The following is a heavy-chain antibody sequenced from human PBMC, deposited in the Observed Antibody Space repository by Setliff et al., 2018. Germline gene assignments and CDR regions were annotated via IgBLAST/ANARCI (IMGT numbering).Heavy chain of an antibody. D-gene: IGHD6-25*01. V-gene: IGHV3-21*01. CDR2: ISDSSIYI. Sequence: PGESLKISCAASGFTFSTYSMHWVRQAPGKGLEWVSSISDSSIYIYYVDSVKGRFTISRDNAQNSLYQEMDSLRAEYTAVYYCARSPANGAHDAFDVWGQGTPVTVSS. J-gene: IGHJ3*01. CDR1: GFTFSTYS. CDR3: ARSPANGAHDAFDV.